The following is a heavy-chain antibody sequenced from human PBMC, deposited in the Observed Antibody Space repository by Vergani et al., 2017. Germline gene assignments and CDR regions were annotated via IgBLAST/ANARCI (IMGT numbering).Heavy chain of an antibody. CDR2: IRSKAYGGTT. CDR3: ARAYCSSTSCYFFFDY. V-gene: IGHV3-49*04. CDR1: GFTFGDYA. J-gene: IGHJ4*02. Sequence: EVQLVESGGGLVQPGRSLRLSCTASGFTFGDYAMSWVRQAPGKGLEWVGFIRSKAYGGTTEYAASVKGRFTISRDDSKSIAYLQMNSLKTEDTAVYYCARAYCSSTSCYFFFDYWGQGTLVTVSS. D-gene: IGHD2-2*01.